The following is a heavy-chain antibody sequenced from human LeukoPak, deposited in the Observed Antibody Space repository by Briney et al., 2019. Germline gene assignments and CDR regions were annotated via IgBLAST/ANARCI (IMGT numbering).Heavy chain of an antibody. Sequence: ASVKVSCKASGYTLSNYDINWIRQATGQGLDWMGWVSPKTGDTGYTQKFRGRVTMTWNTSINKAYMELSGLRSDDTAVYYCARGRPHADWGQGTPVTVSS. CDR3: ARGRPHAD. V-gene: IGHV1-8*01. D-gene: IGHD2-2*01. CDR1: GYTLSNYD. CDR2: VSPKTGDT. J-gene: IGHJ4*03.